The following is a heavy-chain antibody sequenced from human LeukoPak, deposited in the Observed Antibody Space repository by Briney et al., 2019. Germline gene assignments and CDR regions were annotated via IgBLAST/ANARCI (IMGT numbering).Heavy chain of an antibody. J-gene: IGHJ4*02. Sequence: GGSLRLSCAASGFTFSSYSMNWVRQAPGKGLEWVSSISSSSYIYYADSVKGRFTISRDNAKNSLYLQMNSLRAEDTAVYYCARGGIAVAGTFDYWGQGTLVTVSS. V-gene: IGHV3-21*01. D-gene: IGHD6-19*01. CDR2: ISSSSYI. CDR3: ARGGIAVAGTFDY. CDR1: GFTFSSYS.